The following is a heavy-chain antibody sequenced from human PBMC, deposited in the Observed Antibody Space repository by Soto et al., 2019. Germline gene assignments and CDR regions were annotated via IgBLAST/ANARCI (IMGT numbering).Heavy chain of an antibody. J-gene: IGHJ3*02. CDR1: GYTFTSYG. V-gene: IGHV1-18*04. D-gene: IGHD6-19*01. CDR2: ISAYNGNT. CDR3: ARAGLRHVAVADSPLGPFAAFDI. Sequence: QVQLVQSGAEVKKPGASVKVSCKASGYTFTSYGISWVRQAPGQGLEWMGWISAYNGNTNYAQKLQGRVTMTTDTSESTAYMELRSLRSDDTAVYYCARAGLRHVAVADSPLGPFAAFDIWGQGAMVTVSS.